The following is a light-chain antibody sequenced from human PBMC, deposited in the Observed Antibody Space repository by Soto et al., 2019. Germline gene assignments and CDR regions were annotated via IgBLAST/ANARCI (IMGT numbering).Light chain of an antibody. J-gene: IGKJ1*01. CDR2: GAS. CDR3: QQYNNWLPWT. Sequence: EIVMTQSPATLSVSPGERATLSCRASQSVSSNLAWYQQKPGQAPRLLIYGASTRATGIPARFSGSGSGTELTLPISSLQSEDFAVYYCQQYNNWLPWTFGQGTKVEIK. V-gene: IGKV3-15*01. CDR1: QSVSSN.